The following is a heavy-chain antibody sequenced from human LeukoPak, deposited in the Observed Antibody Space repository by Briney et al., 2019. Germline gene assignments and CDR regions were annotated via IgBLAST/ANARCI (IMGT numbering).Heavy chain of an antibody. CDR1: GFTFSSYT. Sequence: GGSLRLSCSASGFTFSSYTMHWVRQAPGKGLEYVSAISSNGGSTYYADSVKGRFTISRDNSKNTLYLQMSSLRAEDTAVYYCARNLRISTTEVDYWGQGTLVTVSS. J-gene: IGHJ4*02. V-gene: IGHV3-64D*09. CDR2: ISSNGGST. D-gene: IGHD2-2*01. CDR3: ARNLRISTTEVDY.